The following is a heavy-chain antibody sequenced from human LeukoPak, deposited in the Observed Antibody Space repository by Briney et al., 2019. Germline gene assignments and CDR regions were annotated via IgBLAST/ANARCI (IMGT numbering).Heavy chain of an antibody. D-gene: IGHD3-22*01. J-gene: IGHJ4*02. V-gene: IGHV4-31*03. CDR2: ISYSGIT. Sequence: SQTLSLTCTVSGGSFSSANYYWSWIRQHPGKGLEWIGYISYSGITYYNPSLKSRVTISVDKSKSQFSLKLSSVTAADTAVYYCARRNYYDSSGYYPNYFDYWGQGTLVTVSS. CDR1: GGSFSSANYY. CDR3: ARRNYYDSSGYYPNYFDY.